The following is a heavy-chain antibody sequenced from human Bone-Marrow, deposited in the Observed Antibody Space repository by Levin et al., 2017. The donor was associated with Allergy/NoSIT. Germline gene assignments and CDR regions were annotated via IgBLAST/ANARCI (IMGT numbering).Heavy chain of an antibody. D-gene: IGHD5-24*01. CDR3: AKGMTGMGYNNGMDV. V-gene: IGHV3-30*18. Sequence: PGGSLRLSCAASGFTFSVYGISWVRQAPGKGLEWVAVISHDGTTKFYADSVKGRFTMSRDNSKSTVYLHLKNLRTEDTGFYFCAKGMTGMGYNNGMDVWGHGTTVIVSS. CDR2: ISHDGTTK. J-gene: IGHJ6*02. CDR1: GFTFSVYG.